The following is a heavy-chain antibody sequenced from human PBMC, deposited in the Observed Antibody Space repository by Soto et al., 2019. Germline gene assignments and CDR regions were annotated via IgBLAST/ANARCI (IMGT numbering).Heavy chain of an antibody. Sequence: XGSLILSCAASGFTFSSYAMSWVRQAPGRGLEWVSAISGSGGSTYYADSVKGRFTISRDNSKNTLYLQMNSLRAEDTAVYYCAKVVGATIPWFDHWGQGTTVTVSS. J-gene: IGHJ6*02. D-gene: IGHD1-26*01. CDR3: AKVVGATIPWFDH. CDR1: GFTFSSYA. CDR2: ISGSGGST. V-gene: IGHV3-23*01.